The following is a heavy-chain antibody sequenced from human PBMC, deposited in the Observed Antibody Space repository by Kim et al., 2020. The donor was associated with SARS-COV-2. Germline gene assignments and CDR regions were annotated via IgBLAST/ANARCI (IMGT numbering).Heavy chain of an antibody. D-gene: IGHD6-19*01. CDR2: IYYSGTA. J-gene: IGHJ4*02. CDR1: GGSISTTDYY. V-gene: IGHV4-39*01. CDR3: ATRGNGGWYIDY. Sequence: SETLSLTCTVSGGSISTTDYYWGWIRQPPGKGPEWIGSIYYSGTAYYNPSLKSRVTISVDTSKDQFSLKLISVTAADTAVYYCATRGNGGWYIDYWGEGTLVTVSS.